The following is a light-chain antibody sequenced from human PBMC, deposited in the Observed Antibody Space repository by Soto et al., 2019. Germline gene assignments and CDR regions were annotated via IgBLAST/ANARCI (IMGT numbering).Light chain of an antibody. Sequence: QSALTQPPSVSGAPGQRVSISCTGSSSNIGAGYDAHWYQQLPGKVPRLLIYNDNNRPSGVPDRFSGSKSGTSASLAITGIQPEEEANYYCQSYDNSLNGTVFRPGTKVTVL. CDR3: QSYDNSLNGTV. CDR2: NDN. V-gene: IGLV1-40*01. CDR1: SSNIGAGYD. J-gene: IGLJ1*01.